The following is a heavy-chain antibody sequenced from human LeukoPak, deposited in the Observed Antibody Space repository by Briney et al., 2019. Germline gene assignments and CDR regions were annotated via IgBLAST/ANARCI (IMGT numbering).Heavy chain of an antibody. Sequence: PGGSLRLSCAASGFTFDDYAMHWVRQAPGKGLEWVSGISWNSGSIGYADSVKGRFTISRDNAKNSLYLQMNSLRAEDTALYYCAKGGGQSLVMNWFDPWGQGTLVTVSS. CDR3: AKGGGQSLVMNWFDP. J-gene: IGHJ5*02. CDR2: ISWNSGSI. V-gene: IGHV3-9*01. CDR1: GFTFDDYA. D-gene: IGHD6-19*01.